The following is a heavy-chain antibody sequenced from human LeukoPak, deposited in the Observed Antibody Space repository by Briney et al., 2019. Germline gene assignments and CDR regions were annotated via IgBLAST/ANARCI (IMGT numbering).Heavy chain of an antibody. Sequence: GGSLRLSCAASGFTFSTYSMNWVRQAPGKGLEWVSYISSSSTTIYYADSVKGRFTISRDNDKDSLYLQMNSLRAEDTAVYYCARGYDPFDYWGQGTLVTASS. CDR3: ARGYDPFDY. D-gene: IGHD3-16*01. J-gene: IGHJ4*02. V-gene: IGHV3-48*01. CDR1: GFTFSTYS. CDR2: ISSSSTTI.